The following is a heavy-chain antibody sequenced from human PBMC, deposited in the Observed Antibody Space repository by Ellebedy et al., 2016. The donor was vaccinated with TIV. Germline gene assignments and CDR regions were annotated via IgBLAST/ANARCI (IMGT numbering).Heavy chain of an antibody. CDR1: GFTVSNNY. V-gene: IGHV3-53*01. CDR2: IYSGGST. J-gene: IGHJ6*02. CDR3: ARGRYYGMNV. Sequence: GESLKISCAASGFTVSNNYMNWVRQAPGKGLEWVSLIYSGGSTRYADSVKGRFTISRDSSNNTLYLQMNSLRAEDTAVYYCARGRYYGMNVWGQGTTVTVSS.